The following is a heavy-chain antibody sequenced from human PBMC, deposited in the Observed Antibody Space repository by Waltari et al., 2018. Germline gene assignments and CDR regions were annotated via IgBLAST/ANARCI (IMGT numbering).Heavy chain of an antibody. CDR2: ISYNGRNI. J-gene: IGHJ6*02. CDR3: ARDYCDRTNCHGMDV. Sequence: QVQLVESGGGVVQPGRSLRLSCEASEFTFSSYAMSWVRQAPGKGLEWVAVISYNGRNIYYVDSVKGRFTISRDNSKKTLYMQMNSLRAEDTAVYYCARDYCDRTNCHGMDVWGQGTTVTVSS. V-gene: IGHV3-30*04. CDR1: EFTFSSYA. D-gene: IGHD3-22*01.